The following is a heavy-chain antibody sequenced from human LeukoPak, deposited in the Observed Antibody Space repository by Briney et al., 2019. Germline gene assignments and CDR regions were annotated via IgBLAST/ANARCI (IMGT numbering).Heavy chain of an antibody. CDR2: INPNSGGT. Sequence: ASVKVSCKASGYTFTDYYMHWVRQAPGQGLEWMGRINPNSGGTNYAQKFQGRVTMNRDKSISTAYMELSSLRYDDTAVYYCARGRIYDPPAEYFQHWGQGTLVTVSS. CDR3: ARGRIYDPPAEYFQH. J-gene: IGHJ1*01. CDR1: GYTFTDYY. D-gene: IGHD3-16*01. V-gene: IGHV1-2*06.